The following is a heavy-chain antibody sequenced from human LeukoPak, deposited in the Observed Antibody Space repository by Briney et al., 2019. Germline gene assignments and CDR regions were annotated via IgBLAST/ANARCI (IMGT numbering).Heavy chain of an antibody. Sequence: GGSLRLSCAASGFTFSSYNMNWVRQAPGKGLEWVSSINTSSSYIYYADSVKGRFTISRDNAKNSLYLQMNSLRAEDTAVYYCARDGKSGLWFGEPDQNWFDPWGQGTLVTVSS. D-gene: IGHD3-10*01. J-gene: IGHJ5*02. CDR3: ARDGKSGLWFGEPDQNWFDP. CDR2: INTSSSYI. V-gene: IGHV3-21*01. CDR1: GFTFSSYN.